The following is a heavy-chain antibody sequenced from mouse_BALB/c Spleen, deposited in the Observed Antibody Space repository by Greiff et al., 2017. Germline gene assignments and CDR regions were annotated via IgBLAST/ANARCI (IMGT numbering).Heavy chain of an antibody. CDR1: GYSITSDYA. J-gene: IGHJ2*01. V-gene: IGHV3-2*02. CDR3: AMGDY. CDR2: IRYSGST. Sequence: EVKLLESGPGLVKPSPSLSLTCTVTGYSITSDYAWNWIRQFPGNKLEWMGYIRYSGSTSYNPSLKSRISITRDTSKNQFFLQFNSVTTEDTATYYCAMGDYWGQGTTLTVSA.